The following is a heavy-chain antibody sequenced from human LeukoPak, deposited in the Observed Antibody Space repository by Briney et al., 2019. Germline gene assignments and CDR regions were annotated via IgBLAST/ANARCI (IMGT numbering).Heavy chain of an antibody. CDR2: IKQDGSEK. CDR3: ARLGNPIYYYYMDV. J-gene: IGHJ6*03. D-gene: IGHD3-16*01. V-gene: IGHV3-7*01. CDR1: GVTFSSYW. Sequence: GGPLRLSCAASGVTFSSYWMSWGRHAPGKGLEWVANIKQDGSEKYYVDSVKGRFTISRDNAKNSLYLQMNSLRAEDTAVYYCARLGNPIYYYYMDVWGKGTTVTVSS.